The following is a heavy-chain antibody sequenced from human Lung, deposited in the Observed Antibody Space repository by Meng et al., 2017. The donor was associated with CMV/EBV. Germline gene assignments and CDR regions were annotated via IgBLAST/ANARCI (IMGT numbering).Heavy chain of an antibody. J-gene: IGHJ4*02. CDR1: GYTFTAHY. CDR3: ARDNNWGPDY. D-gene: IGHD7-27*01. Sequence: ASXXVSCKASGYTFTAHYFHWVRQAPGQGLEWMGWIHPHRGDTNYAQQFQGRVTLTRDTSINTGYMELTRLTSDDTAVYYCARDNNWGPDYWGQGTRGTVSS. CDR2: IHPHRGDT. V-gene: IGHV1-2*02.